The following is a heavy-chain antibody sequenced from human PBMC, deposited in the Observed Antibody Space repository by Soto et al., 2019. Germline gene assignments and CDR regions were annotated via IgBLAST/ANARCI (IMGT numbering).Heavy chain of an antibody. CDR2: IKQDGSEK. Sequence: EVQLVESGGGLVQPGGSLRLSCAASGFTFSSYWMSWVCQAPGTGLEWVANIKQDGSEKYYVDSVKGRFTISRDNAKNSLYLQMNSLRAEDTAVYYCAPTHSSSSALFDSWGQGTLVTVSS. J-gene: IGHJ4*02. D-gene: IGHD6-6*01. CDR3: APTHSSSSALFDS. CDR1: GFTFSSYW. V-gene: IGHV3-7*01.